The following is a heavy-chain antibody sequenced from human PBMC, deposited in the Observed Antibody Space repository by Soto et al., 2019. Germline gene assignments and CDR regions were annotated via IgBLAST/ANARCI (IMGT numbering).Heavy chain of an antibody. J-gene: IGHJ4*02. CDR2: ISGSGGST. Sequence: GSLSLSCAASGFTFSSYAMSWVRQAPGKGLEWVSAISGSGGSTYYADSVKGRFTISRDNSKNTLYLQMNSLRAEDTAVYYCAKDLYYYDSSGYYAPFDYWGQGTLVTVSS. D-gene: IGHD3-22*01. CDR1: GFTFSSYA. CDR3: AKDLYYYDSSGYYAPFDY. V-gene: IGHV3-23*01.